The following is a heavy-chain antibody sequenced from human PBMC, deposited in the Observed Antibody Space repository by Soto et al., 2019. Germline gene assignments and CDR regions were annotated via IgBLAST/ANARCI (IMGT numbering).Heavy chain of an antibody. CDR2: IWYDGSNK. CDR1: GFTFSSYG. CDR3: ARDRIVATILGYYYGMDV. V-gene: IGHV3-33*01. Sequence: GGSLRLSCAASGFTFSSYGMHWVRQAPGKGLEWVAVIWYDGSNKYYADSVKGRFTISRDNSKNTLYLQMNSLRAEDTAVYYCARDRIVATILGYYYGMDVWGQGTTVTVSS. D-gene: IGHD5-12*01. J-gene: IGHJ6*02.